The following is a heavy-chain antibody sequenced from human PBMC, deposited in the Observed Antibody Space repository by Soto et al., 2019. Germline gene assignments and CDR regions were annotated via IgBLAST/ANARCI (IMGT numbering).Heavy chain of an antibody. CDR2: TYPGDSET. CDR3: ARGGYCSSSTSCSDYYYYGMDV. CDR1: GYSFSNYW. D-gene: IGHD2-2*03. Sequence: PGEPLKISCKGSGYSFSNYWIGWVRQMPGKGLEWIGITYPGDSETRYSPSFQGQITVSADRSINTAYLQWNSLKASDTAMYYCARGGYCSSSTSCSDYYYYGMDVWGQGTTVTVSS. J-gene: IGHJ6*02. V-gene: IGHV5-51*01.